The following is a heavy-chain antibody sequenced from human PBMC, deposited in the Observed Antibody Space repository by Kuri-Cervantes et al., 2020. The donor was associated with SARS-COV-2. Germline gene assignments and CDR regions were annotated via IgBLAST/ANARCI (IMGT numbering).Heavy chain of an antibody. D-gene: IGHD6-19*01. V-gene: IGHV4-59*08. J-gene: IGHJ4*02. CDR1: GGSIGSYY. Sequence: SETLSLTCKVSGGSIGSYYWSWIRQPPGRGLEWIGNIYYSGSTNYNPSLKSRVTMSVDTSRNQFSLKLSSVTAADTAVYYCARHAKQWLVYYFDYWGQGTLVTVSS. CDR2: IYYSGST. CDR3: ARHAKQWLVYYFDY.